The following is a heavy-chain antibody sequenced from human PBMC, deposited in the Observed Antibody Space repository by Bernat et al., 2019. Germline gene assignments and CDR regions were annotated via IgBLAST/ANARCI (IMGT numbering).Heavy chain of an antibody. V-gene: IGHV3-30*18. D-gene: IGHD4/OR15-4a*01. CDR2: ISSDGSNK. CDR3: AKDQGGIYGVYGMDD. Sequence: QVQLVESGGGVVQPGRSLRLSCAASGFTFSSYGIHWVRQAPGKGLEWVAVISSDGSNKYYLDSVKGRFTISRDNSKNTLYLQMNSLRVEDTAMYYCAKDQGGIYGVYGMDDWGQGTTVTVSS. CDR1: GFTFSSYG. J-gene: IGHJ6*02.